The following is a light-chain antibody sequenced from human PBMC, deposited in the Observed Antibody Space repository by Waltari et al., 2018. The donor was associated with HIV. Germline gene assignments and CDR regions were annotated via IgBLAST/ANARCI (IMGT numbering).Light chain of an antibody. J-gene: IGKJ3*01. CDR2: WAS. CDR1: QSVLYNSNNKYY. V-gene: IGKV4-1*01. Sequence: DIVMTQSPDSLAVSLGERATINCKSSQSVLYNSNNKYYLAWYQQKPGQPPKLLIYWASTRESGVPDRFSGSGSGTDFTLTISSLQAEDVAVYYCQQYYSTPFTFGPGTKVDIK. CDR3: QQYYSTPFT.